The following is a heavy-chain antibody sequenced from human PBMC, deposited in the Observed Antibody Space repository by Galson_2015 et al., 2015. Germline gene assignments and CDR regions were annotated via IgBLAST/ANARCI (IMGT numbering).Heavy chain of an antibody. J-gene: IGHJ5*02. D-gene: IGHD2-2*01. CDR1: GGTFRSFA. CDR2: VIPNFGTP. CDR3: ARYCSSTSCSHWCDP. V-gene: IGHV1-69*13. Sequence: SVKVSCKASGGTFRSFAISWVRQAPGEGLEWMGGVIPNFGTPSYAKKFQGRVRITADESTNTASVELSSLRSEDTAVYYCARYCSSTSCSHWCDPWGQGTLVTFSS.